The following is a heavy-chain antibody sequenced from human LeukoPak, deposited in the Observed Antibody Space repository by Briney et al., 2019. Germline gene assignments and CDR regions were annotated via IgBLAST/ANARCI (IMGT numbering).Heavy chain of an antibody. J-gene: IGHJ4*02. CDR1: GFTFSSHG. V-gene: IGHV3-48*04. CDR2: ISSSGSTI. Sequence: SGGSLRLSCAASGFTFSSHGMNWVRQAPGKGLEWVSYISSSGSTIYYADSVKGRFTMSRDNAKNSLYLQMNSLRAEDTAVYYCARAEMATIWVHFDYWGQGNLVTVSP. D-gene: IGHD5-24*01. CDR3: ARAEMATIWVHFDY.